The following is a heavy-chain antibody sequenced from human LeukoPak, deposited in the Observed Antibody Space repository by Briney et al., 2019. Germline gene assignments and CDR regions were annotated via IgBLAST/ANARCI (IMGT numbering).Heavy chain of an antibody. V-gene: IGHV3-23*01. J-gene: IGHJ5*02. Sequence: PGGSLRLSCAASGFDLTTYSMTWVRQAPAKGLEWVSSIRIGGGGTYYADFVEGRFTISRDNSENTLHLQMNNLRVEDTARYFCARCMVLSQGWCNWFDPWGQGTLVTVSS. CDR2: IRIGGGGT. D-gene: IGHD6-13*01. CDR1: GFDLTTYS. CDR3: ARCMVLSQGWCNWFDP.